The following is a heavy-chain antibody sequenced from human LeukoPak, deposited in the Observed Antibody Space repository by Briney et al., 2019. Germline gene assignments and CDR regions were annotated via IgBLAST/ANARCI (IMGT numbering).Heavy chain of an antibody. Sequence: PGGSLRLSCAASGFTYSSYSMSWIQQPPGKGLEWIGYTFNSGSTHYHNPSLKSRVTISVDTSKNQFSLKLTSVTAADTAVYYCARAGRYCSGGSCQTGAFDIWGQGTMVTVSS. CDR3: ARAGRYCSGGSCQTGAFDI. CDR1: GFTYSSYS. D-gene: IGHD2-15*01. V-gene: IGHV4-59*01. CDR2: TFNSGST. J-gene: IGHJ3*02.